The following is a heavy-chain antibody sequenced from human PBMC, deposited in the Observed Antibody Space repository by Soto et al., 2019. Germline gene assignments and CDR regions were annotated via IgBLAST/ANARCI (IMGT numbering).Heavy chain of an antibody. Sequence: GGSLRLSCAASGFTCSNYAVTWVRQAPGKGLEWVSTISGSGGSTYYADSVKGRFTISRDNSKNTLYLQMNSLRAEDTAVYYCAKDQGSSWYEIDYWGQGTLVTVSS. CDR3: AKDQGSSWYEIDY. D-gene: IGHD6-13*01. J-gene: IGHJ4*02. CDR2: ISGSGGST. CDR1: GFTCSNYA. V-gene: IGHV3-23*01.